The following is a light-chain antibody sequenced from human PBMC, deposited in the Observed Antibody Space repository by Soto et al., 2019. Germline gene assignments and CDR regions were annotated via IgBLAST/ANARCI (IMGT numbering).Light chain of an antibody. CDR2: AAS. Sequence: DIQMTQSPSSLSASLGDRVTITCRSSQSISSYLNWYQHKSGKAPKLLIYAASSLQSGVPSRFSGSGSGTDFTLTISSLQPEDFETYYCQQSYSTPPAFGQGTKVDIK. J-gene: IGKJ1*01. CDR3: QQSYSTPPA. V-gene: IGKV1-39*01. CDR1: QSISSY.